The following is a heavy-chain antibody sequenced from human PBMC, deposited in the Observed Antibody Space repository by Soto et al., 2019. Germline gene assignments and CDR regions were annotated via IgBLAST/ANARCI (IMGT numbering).Heavy chain of an antibody. CDR2: IYYSGST. J-gene: IGHJ4*02. Sequence: QLQLQASGPGLVTPSATLSLPCTVSGGSISSSSYSWRWIRQPPGKGLAWIGSIYYSGSTSYNPSLNSRDTISVDTSKNQFSLKLSSVTAADTAVYYCARQGDYFAYWGQGTPVPVSS. CDR3: ARQGDYFAY. V-gene: IGHV4-39*01. CDR1: GGSISSSSYS.